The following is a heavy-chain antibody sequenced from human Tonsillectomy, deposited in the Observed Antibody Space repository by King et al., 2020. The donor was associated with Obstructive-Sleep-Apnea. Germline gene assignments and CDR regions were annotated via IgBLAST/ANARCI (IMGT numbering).Heavy chain of an antibody. CDR1: GGSISSSDDY. J-gene: IGHJ4*02. Sequence: LQLQESGPGLVKPSETLSLSCTVSGGSISSSDDYWGWIRQPPGEGLEWIGSVYSSGSTYYNPSLKSRVTMSIDTSKNQFSLKLTSVTAADTAVYYCVREHRIQLWLPIDYWGQGTLVTVSS. CDR3: VREHRIQLWLPIDY. D-gene: IGHD5-18*01. CDR2: VYSSGST. V-gene: IGHV4-39*07.